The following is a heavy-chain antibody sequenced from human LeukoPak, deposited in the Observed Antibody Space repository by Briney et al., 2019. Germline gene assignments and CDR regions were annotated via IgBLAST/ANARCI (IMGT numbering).Heavy chain of an antibody. J-gene: IGHJ5*02. CDR1: GFTFSSYA. Sequence: GGSLRLSCAASGFTFSSYAMSWVRQAPGKGLEWVANIKQDGSEKKYLDSVKGRFTISRDNAKNSLYLQMNSLRAEDTAMYYCARDLDSSSWWNWFDPWGQGTLVTVSS. CDR2: IKQDGSEK. D-gene: IGHD6-13*01. V-gene: IGHV3-7*01. CDR3: ARDLDSSSWWNWFDP.